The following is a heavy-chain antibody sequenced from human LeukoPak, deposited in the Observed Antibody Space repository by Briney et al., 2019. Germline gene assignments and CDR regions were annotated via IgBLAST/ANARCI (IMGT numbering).Heavy chain of an antibody. V-gene: IGHV3-66*02. D-gene: IGHD1-20*01. J-gene: IGHJ5*02. Sequence: GGSLRLSCAASGFTVSKTYMTWVRQAPGKGLEWVSVIYSGGSAYYADSVKGRFTISRDNSKNTLYLQMSSLRPEDTVVYYCARGRYNWNDRSFDPWGQGTLVTVSS. CDR1: GFTVSKTY. CDR3: ARGRYNWNDRSFDP. CDR2: IYSGGSA.